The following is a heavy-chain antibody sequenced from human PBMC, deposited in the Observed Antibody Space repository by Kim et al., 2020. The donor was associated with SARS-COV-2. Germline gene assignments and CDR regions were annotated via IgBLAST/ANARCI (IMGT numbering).Heavy chain of an antibody. CDR2: INHSGST. Sequence: SETLSLTCAVYGGSFSGYYWSWIRQPPGKGLEWIGEINHSGSTNYNPSLKSRVTISVDTSKNQFSLKLSSVTAADTAVYYCARYGTSVCYYYYGMDVWGHGNTVTVSS. D-gene: IGHD1-1*01. J-gene: IGHJ6*02. CDR1: GGSFSGYY. V-gene: IGHV4-34*01. CDR3: ARYGTSVCYYYYGMDV.